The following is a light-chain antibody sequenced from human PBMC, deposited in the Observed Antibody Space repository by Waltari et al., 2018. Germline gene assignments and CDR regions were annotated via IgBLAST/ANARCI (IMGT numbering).Light chain of an antibody. Sequence: QSALTQPRSVSGSPGQSVPISCTGTSSDVGGYTYVPWYQPHPGKAPKLTIYAVPKRPSGVPDRFSASKSDNTASLTISGLQAEDEADYYCCSYAGSITFWVFGGGTKLTVL. CDR2: AVP. J-gene: IGLJ3*02. V-gene: IGLV2-11*01. CDR3: CSYAGSITFWV. CDR1: SSDVGGYTY.